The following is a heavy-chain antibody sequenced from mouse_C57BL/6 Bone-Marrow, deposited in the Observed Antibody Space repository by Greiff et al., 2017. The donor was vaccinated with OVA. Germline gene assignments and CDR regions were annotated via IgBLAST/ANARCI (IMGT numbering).Heavy chain of an antibody. D-gene: IGHD1-1*01. J-gene: IGHJ4*01. CDR1: GYTFTSYW. V-gene: IGHV1-69*01. CDR3: AREENYTVVATDYAMDY. CDR2: IDPSDSYT. Sequence: QVQLQQPGAELVMPGASVKLSCKASGYTFTSYWTHWVKQRPGQGLEWIGEIDPSDSYTNYNQKFKGKSTLTVDKSSSTAYMQLSSLTSEDSAVYYCAREENYTVVATDYAMDYWGQGTSVTVSS.